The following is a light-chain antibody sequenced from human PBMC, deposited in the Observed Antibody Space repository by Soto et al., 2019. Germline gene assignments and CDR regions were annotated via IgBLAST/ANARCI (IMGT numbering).Light chain of an antibody. CDR2: DYS. J-gene: IGLJ2*01. CDR1: NIGSKS. CDR3: QVWDSSSDHVV. Sequence: SYELTQPPSVSVAPGQTARINCGGNNIGSKSVHWYQQKPGQSPVLVVYDYSDRPSGIPERFSGSNSGNTATLTISRVEAWDEADYYCQVWDSSSDHVVFGGGTKLTVL. V-gene: IGLV3-21*02.